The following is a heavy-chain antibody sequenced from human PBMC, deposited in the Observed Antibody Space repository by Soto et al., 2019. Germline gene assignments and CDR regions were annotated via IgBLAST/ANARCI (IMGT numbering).Heavy chain of an antibody. CDR2: IYYSGTT. J-gene: IGHJ4*02. V-gene: IGHV4-31*03. D-gene: IGHD3-22*01. CDR1: GGSVNSAGYY. Sequence: LSLTCTVSGGSVNSAGYYWSWIRQHPVKGLEWIGYIYYSGTTYYNPSLKSRLTISLDTSKNQFSLKLNSVTAADTAVYYCARDRSSGGFYPNYFDFWGLGTLVTVSS. CDR3: ARDRSSGGFYPNYFDF.